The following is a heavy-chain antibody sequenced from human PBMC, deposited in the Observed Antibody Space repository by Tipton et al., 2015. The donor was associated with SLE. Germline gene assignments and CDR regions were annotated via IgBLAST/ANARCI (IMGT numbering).Heavy chain of an antibody. Sequence: TLSLTCSVSGASVSSSLYLWDWIRQPPGKGLEWIGNVYYTGNTYSNPSLKSRVTLSIDMSKNQFSLRLSSVTAADTAFYYCARSRGTARDWWGQGTLVSVSS. V-gene: IGHV4-39*07. CDR2: VYYTGNT. J-gene: IGHJ4*02. CDR3: ARSRGTARDW. D-gene: IGHD3/OR15-3a*01. CDR1: GASVSSSLYL.